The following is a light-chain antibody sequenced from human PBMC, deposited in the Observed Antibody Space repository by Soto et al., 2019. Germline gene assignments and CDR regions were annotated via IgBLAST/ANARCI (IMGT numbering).Light chain of an antibody. V-gene: IGKV3-15*01. Sequence: EIVMTQSPDTLSVSPGERATLSCRASQSVSSNLAWYQQKPGQAPRLLIYGASTRATGIPATFSGSGSGTEFTLTISSLQSEDFAVYYCQQYNNWPQWTFGQGTKVDIK. J-gene: IGKJ1*01. CDR1: QSVSSN. CDR3: QQYNNWPQWT. CDR2: GAS.